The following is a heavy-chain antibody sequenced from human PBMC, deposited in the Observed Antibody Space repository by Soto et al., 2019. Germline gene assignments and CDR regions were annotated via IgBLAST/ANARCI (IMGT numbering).Heavy chain of an antibody. Sequence: QITLKESGPTLVKPTKTLTLTCTYSGFSLRTTGVGVGWIRQPPGKALEWLGIIYWNDDKRYSPSLKSRFTLTSDISKSQVVLTMTNMDPVDTGTYYCAHTWGLPFDYWGQGTLVIVSS. V-gene: IGHV2-5*01. CDR2: IYWNDDK. CDR3: AHTWGLPFDY. CDR1: GFSLRTTGVG. J-gene: IGHJ4*02. D-gene: IGHD3-16*01.